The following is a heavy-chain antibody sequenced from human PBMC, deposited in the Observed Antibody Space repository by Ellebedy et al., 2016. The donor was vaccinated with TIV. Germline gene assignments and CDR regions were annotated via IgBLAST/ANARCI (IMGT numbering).Heavy chain of an antibody. J-gene: IGHJ4*02. Sequence: PGGSLRLSCAASGFSFSDWYMDWVRQAPGRGLEWVGRIKNKADSYTIHYAASVKVRFTISRDNSKNSLYLQMDSLNNEDTAVYYCARDNWGSYDYWGQGTLVTVSS. CDR3: ARDNWGSYDY. D-gene: IGHD3-16*01. V-gene: IGHV3-72*01. CDR1: GFSFSDWY. CDR2: IKNKADSYTI.